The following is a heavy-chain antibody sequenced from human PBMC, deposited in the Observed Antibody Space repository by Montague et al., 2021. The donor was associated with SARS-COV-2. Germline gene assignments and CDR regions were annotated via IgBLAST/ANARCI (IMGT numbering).Heavy chain of an antibody. CDR3: ARRLMGDLVADWFFDV. J-gene: IGHJ2*01. Sequence: SETLSLTCTVSGGSIDRFFWSWIRQTPGKGLEWIAYIFDSGNSNYNPSLKSRVSTSVDTSKSQFSLNLTSVTAADTAVYYCARRLMGDLVADWFFDVWGRGTLVTVSS. CDR2: IFDSGNS. CDR1: GGSIDRFF. D-gene: IGHD5-12*01. V-gene: IGHV4-59*08.